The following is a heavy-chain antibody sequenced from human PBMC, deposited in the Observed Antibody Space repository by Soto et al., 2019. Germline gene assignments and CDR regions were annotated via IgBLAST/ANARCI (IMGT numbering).Heavy chain of an antibody. Sequence: EVQLLESGGGLVQPGGSLRLSCAASGFTFSNYAMSWVRQAPGKGLEWVSAVYGGGGSTYYADSVKGRFTISRDNSKNTLSLEMNSLRAEDTAVYYCTNLRTITTGASDCWGQGTLVTVAS. CDR3: TNLRTITTGASDC. J-gene: IGHJ4*02. V-gene: IGHV3-23*01. CDR2: VYGGGGST. CDR1: GFTFSNYA. D-gene: IGHD1-1*01.